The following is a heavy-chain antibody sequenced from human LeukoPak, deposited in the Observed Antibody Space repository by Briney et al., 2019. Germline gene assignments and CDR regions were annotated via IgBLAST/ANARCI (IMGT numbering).Heavy chain of an antibody. CDR1: GGSISSYY. V-gene: IGHV4-4*09. CDR2: IYTSGST. J-gene: IGHJ5*02. Sequence: SETLSLTCTVSGGSISSYYWSWIRQPPGKGLEWIGYIYTSGSTNYNPSLKSRVTISVDTSKNQFSLKLSSVTAADTAMYYCARRSQVGATAVWFDPWGQGTLVTVSS. D-gene: IGHD1-26*01. CDR3: ARRSQVGATAVWFDP.